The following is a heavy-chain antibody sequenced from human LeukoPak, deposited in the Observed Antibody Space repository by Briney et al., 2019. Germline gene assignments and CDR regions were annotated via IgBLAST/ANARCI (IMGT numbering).Heavy chain of an antibody. CDR3: ARGFRGDWFEPPDY. CDR1: GFTFDDYG. D-gene: IGHD3-9*01. J-gene: IGHJ4*02. CDR2: INWNGGST. Sequence: GGSLRLSCAASGFTFDDYGMSWVRQAPGKGLEWVSGINWNGGSTGYADSVKGRFTISRDNAKNSLYLQMNSLRAEDTALYHCARGFRGDWFEPPDYWGQGTLVTVSS. V-gene: IGHV3-20*01.